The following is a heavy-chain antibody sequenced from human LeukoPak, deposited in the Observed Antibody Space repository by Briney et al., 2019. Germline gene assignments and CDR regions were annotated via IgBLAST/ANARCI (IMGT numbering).Heavy chain of an antibody. D-gene: IGHD7-27*01. CDR1: GGSISSYY. V-gene: IGHV4-59*01. CDR2: IYYSGST. CDR3: ARVTWDKKFDP. Sequence: SETLSLTCTVSGGSISSYYWSWIRQPPGKGLEWIGYIYYSGSTNYNPSLKSRVTISVDTSKNQFSLKLSSVTAADTAVYYCARVTWDKKFDPWGQGTLVTASS. J-gene: IGHJ5*02.